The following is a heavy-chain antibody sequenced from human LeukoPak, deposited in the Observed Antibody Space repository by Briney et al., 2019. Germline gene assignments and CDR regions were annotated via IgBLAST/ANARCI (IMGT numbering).Heavy chain of an antibody. D-gene: IGHD2-2*01. CDR2: ISGSGGST. Sequence: GGSLRLSCAASGFTFSSYAMIWVRQDPGKGLEWVSGISGSGGSTYFADSVKGRFTISRDNSKNTEYLQMNSLRAEDTAVYYCAKDIVVVPAPVGYFDLWGRGTLVTVSS. J-gene: IGHJ2*01. V-gene: IGHV3-23*01. CDR3: AKDIVVVPAPVGYFDL. CDR1: GFTFSSYA.